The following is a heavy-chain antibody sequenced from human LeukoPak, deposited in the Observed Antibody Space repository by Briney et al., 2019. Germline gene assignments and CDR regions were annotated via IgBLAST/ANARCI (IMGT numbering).Heavy chain of an antibody. J-gene: IGHJ4*02. D-gene: IGHD6-19*01. CDR2: IYYSGST. CDR1: GGSISSYY. Sequence: KPSETLSLTCTVSGGSISSYYWSWIRQPPGKGLEWIGYIYYSGSTNYNPSLKSRVTISVDTSKNQFSLKLSSVTAADTAVYYCAREWGIAVAVKGYWGQGTLVTVSS. V-gene: IGHV4-59*01. CDR3: AREWGIAVAVKGY.